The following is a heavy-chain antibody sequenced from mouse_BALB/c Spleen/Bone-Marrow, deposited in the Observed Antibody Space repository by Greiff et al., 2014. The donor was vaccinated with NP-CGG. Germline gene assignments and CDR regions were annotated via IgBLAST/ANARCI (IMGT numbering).Heavy chain of an antibody. CDR3: ARLDGFAY. CDR2: ISYDGSN. J-gene: IGHJ3*01. CDR1: GYSITSGYY. Sequence: DVQLVESGPGLVKPSQSLSLTCSVTGYSITSGYYWNWIRQFPGNKLEWMGYISYDGSNNYNPSLKNRISITRDTSKNQFFLKLNSVTTEDTATYYGARLDGFAYWGQGTLVTVSA. V-gene: IGHV3-6*02.